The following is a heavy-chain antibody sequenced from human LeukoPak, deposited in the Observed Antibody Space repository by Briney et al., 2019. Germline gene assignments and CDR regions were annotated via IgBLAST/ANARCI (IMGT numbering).Heavy chain of an antibody. CDR2: ISAYNGNT. CDR1: GYTFTSYG. J-gene: IGHJ4*02. V-gene: IGHV1-18*01. Sequence: ASVKVSCKASGYTFTSYGISWVRQAPGQGLEWMGWISAYNGNTNYAQKLQGRVTMTTDTSTSTAYMELRSLRSDDTAVYYCARVRITGDLVNWRKWDFDYWGQGTLVTVSS. CDR3: ARVRITGDLVNWRKWDFDY. D-gene: IGHD7-27*01.